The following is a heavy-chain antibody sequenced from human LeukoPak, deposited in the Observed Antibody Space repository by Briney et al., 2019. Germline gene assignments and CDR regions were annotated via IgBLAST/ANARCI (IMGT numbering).Heavy chain of an antibody. CDR2: IKKDGSDK. Sequence: GGSLRLSCAASGFTFSTYWMSWVRQAPGKGLEWVANIKKDGSDKFYVDSVKGRFTISRDNAKNSMYLQMNSLRAEDTAIYYCARVLPVASRDYWGQGTLVTVSS. J-gene: IGHJ4*02. V-gene: IGHV3-7*01. CDR3: ARVLPVASRDY. D-gene: IGHD2-2*01. CDR1: GFTFSTYW.